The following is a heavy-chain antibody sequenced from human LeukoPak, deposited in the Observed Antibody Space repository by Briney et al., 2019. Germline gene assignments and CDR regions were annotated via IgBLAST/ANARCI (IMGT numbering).Heavy chain of an antibody. CDR1: GFSVSVNY. CDR2: LFASGYS. D-gene: IGHD3/OR15-3a*01. CDR3: AKDGLARGYYFDY. V-gene: IGHV3-53*01. Sequence: GGSLRLSCAASGFSVSVNYMSWVRQAPGKGLEWVSVLFASGYSKYADSVKGRFTISRDNSKNTLYLQVNSLRAEDTAVYYCAKDGLARGYYFDYWGQGTLVTVSS. J-gene: IGHJ4*02.